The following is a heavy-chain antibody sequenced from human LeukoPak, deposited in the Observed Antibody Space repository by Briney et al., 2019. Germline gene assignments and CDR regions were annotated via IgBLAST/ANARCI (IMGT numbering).Heavy chain of an antibody. D-gene: IGHD6-6*01. J-gene: IGHJ4*02. Sequence: SETLSLTCTVSGGSVSSGSYYWSWIRQPPGKGLEWIGYIYYSGSTNYNPSLKSRVTISVDTSKNQFSLKLSSVTAADTAVYYCARGYEYSSSSFPYWSQGTLVTVSS. CDR1: GGSVSSGSYY. CDR3: ARGYEYSSSSFPY. CDR2: IYYSGST. V-gene: IGHV4-61*01.